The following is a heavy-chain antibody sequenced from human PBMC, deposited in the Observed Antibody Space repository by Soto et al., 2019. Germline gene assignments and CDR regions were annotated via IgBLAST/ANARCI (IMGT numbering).Heavy chain of an antibody. CDR1: GFTFSTYA. V-gene: IGHV3-23*01. Sequence: GGSLRLSCAASGFTFSTYAMSWVRQAPGKGLEWVSVISGSGGDTYYADSVKGRFTIARDNAKNSLYLQMNSLRAEDTAVYYCARDLCSSTSCYRYYYYYYGMDVWGQGTTVTVSS. CDR3: ARDLCSSTSCYRYYYYYYGMDV. D-gene: IGHD2-2*01. J-gene: IGHJ6*02. CDR2: ISGSGGDT.